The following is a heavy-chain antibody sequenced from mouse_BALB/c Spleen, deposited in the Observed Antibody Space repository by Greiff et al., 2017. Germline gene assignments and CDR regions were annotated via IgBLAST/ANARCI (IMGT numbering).Heavy chain of an antibody. J-gene: IGHJ3*01. Sequence: EVQGVESGGGLVKPGGSLKLSCAASGFAFSSYDMSWVRQTPEKRLEWVAYISSGGGSTYYPDTVKGRFTISRDNAKNTLYLQMSSLKSEDTAMYYCARKGAWFAYWGQGTLVTVSA. CDR1: GFAFSSYD. CDR3: ARKGAWFAY. V-gene: IGHV5-12-1*01. CDR2: ISSGGGST.